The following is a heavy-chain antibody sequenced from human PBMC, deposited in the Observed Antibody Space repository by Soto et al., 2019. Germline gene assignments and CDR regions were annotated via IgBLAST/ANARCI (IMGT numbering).Heavy chain of an antibody. CDR2: IYYSGST. CDR3: ASPKIAFYNWFDP. D-gene: IGHD3-3*02. CDR1: GGSISSSSYY. J-gene: IGHJ5*02. Sequence: QLQLQESGPGLVKPSETLSLTCTVSGGSISSSSYYWGWIRQPPGKGLEWIGSIYYSGSTYYNPSPKSRVTISVDTSKNQFPLTLSSVTAADTAVYYCASPKIAFYNWFDPWGQGTLVTVSS. V-gene: IGHV4-39*01.